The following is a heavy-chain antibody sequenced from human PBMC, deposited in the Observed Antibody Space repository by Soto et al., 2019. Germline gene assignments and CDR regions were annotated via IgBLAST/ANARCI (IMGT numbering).Heavy chain of an antibody. Sequence: EVQVVQSGGGLVQPGGSLRLSCAASGFSVASPYMTWVRQAPGRGLRWVSMIHTGGLKHFADFVKGRFSLSRDTSTNTLYLEMSSLRPDDTAVYYCATWGSGSHYLAHWGQGSLVTVSS. CDR1: GFSVASPY. D-gene: IGHD7-27*01. CDR2: IHTGGLK. CDR3: ATWGSGSHYLAH. V-gene: IGHV3-53*04. J-gene: IGHJ4*02.